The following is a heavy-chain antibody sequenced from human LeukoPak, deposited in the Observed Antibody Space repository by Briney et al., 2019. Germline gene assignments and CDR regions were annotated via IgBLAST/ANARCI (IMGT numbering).Heavy chain of an antibody. CDR1: GYTFTDYY. Sequence: ASVKVSCKASGYTFTDYYFHWVRQAPGQGLEWMGWINSNNGGTKFAQRFQGRVTMTRDTSITTVYMELTRLTSDDTALYYCTREYNSAVAISIYYWGQGSLVTVSS. J-gene: IGHJ4*02. V-gene: IGHV1-2*02. CDR3: TREYNSAVAISIYY. CDR2: INSNNGGT. D-gene: IGHD5-12*01.